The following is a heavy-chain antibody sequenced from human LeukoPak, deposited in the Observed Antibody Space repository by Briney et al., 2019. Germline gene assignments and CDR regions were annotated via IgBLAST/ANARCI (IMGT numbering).Heavy chain of an antibody. CDR3: ATASSGYYFSPDY. CDR1: GYTLTELS. V-gene: IGHV1-24*01. CDR2: FDPEDGET. Sequence: ASVKVSCKVSGYTLTELSMHWVRQAPGKGLEWMGGFDPEDGETIYAQKFQGRVTMTGDTSTDTAYMELSSLRSEDTAVYYCATASSGYYFSPDYWGQGTLVTVSS. D-gene: IGHD3-22*01. J-gene: IGHJ4*02.